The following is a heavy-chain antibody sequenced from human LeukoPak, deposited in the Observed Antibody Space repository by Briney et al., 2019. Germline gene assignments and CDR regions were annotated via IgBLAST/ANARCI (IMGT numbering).Heavy chain of an antibody. CDR2: ISAYNRNT. D-gene: IGHD6-13*01. CDR1: GYTFTSYG. J-gene: IGHJ4*02. V-gene: IGHV1-18*01. Sequence: ASVKVSCKASGYTFTSYGISWVRQAPGQGLEWMGWISAYNRNTNYAQKLQGRVTMTTDTSTSTAYMELRSLRSDDTAVYYCARMPKTFIAAAAAPLFDYWGQGTLVTVSS. CDR3: ARMPKTFIAAAAAPLFDY.